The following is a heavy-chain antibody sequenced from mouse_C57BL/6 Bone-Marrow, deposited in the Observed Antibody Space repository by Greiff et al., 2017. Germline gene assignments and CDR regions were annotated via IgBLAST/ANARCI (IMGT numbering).Heavy chain of an antibody. D-gene: IGHD4-1*01. CDR1: GFTFSSYG. CDR2: ISSGGSYT. J-gene: IGHJ4*01. CDR3: ARHWDGYAMDY. Sequence: EVQVVESGGDLVKPGGSLKLSCAASGFTFSSYGMSWVRQTPDKRLEWVATISSGGSYTYYPDSVKGRFTISRDNAKNTLYLQMGSLKSEDTPMYYCARHWDGYAMDYWGQVTSVPVSS. V-gene: IGHV5-6*01.